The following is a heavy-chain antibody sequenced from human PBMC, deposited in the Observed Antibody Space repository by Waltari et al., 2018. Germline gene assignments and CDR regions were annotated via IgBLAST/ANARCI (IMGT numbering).Heavy chain of an antibody. D-gene: IGHD5-12*01. Sequence: QVQLVESGRGVVQPGGSLRLSWAASGFTFRSYGRDRVRQAPGKGLEWVAFISYDGSNEYYADSVKGRFTISRDNSRNTLYLQMNRLRDEDTAVYYCMKDQARGWGQGTLVTVSS. CDR1: GFTFRSYG. CDR2: ISYDGSNE. J-gene: IGHJ4*02. V-gene: IGHV3-30*02. CDR3: MKDQARG.